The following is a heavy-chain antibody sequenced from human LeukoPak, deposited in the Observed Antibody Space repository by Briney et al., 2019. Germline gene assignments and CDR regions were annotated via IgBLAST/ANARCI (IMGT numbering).Heavy chain of an antibody. CDR3: ARDGSTTLYYYYMDV. D-gene: IGHD2-15*01. J-gene: IGHJ6*03. V-gene: IGHV1-18*01. CDR1: GYTFTSYG. CDR2: ISAYNGNT. Sequence: ASVKVSCKASGYTFTSYGISWVRQAPGQGLEWMGWISAYNGNTNYAQKLHGRVTMTTDTSTSTAYMELRSLRPDDTAVYYCARDGSTTLYYYYMDVWGKGTTVTVSS.